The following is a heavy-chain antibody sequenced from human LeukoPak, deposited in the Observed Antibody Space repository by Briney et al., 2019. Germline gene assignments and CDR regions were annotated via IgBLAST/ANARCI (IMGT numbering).Heavy chain of an antibody. V-gene: IGHV4-4*07. CDR1: GGSISSYY. J-gene: IGHJ3*02. Sequence: PSETLSLTCSVSGGSISSYYWRWVRQPAGKGVEWIGRIYTSGSTNYNPSLKSRVTMSVDTSKNQFSLRLSSVTAADTAVYYCARGPGQHAFDIWGQGTMVTVSS. CDR2: IYTSGST. CDR3: ARGPGQHAFDI.